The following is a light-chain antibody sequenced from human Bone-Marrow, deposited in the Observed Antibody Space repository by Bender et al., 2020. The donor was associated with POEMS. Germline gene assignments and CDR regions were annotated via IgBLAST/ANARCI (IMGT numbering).Light chain of an antibody. V-gene: IGLV1-40*01. Sequence: QSALTQPRSVSGSPGQSVTISCTGSSSNTGSGYDINWYQHLPGTAPKLLIYGYNNRPSGVPDRFSGSKSGTSASLAITGLQAEDEADYYSSTYTSSSSLVFGTGTKVTVL. CDR3: STYTSSSSLV. CDR1: SSNTGSGYD. J-gene: IGLJ1*01. CDR2: GYN.